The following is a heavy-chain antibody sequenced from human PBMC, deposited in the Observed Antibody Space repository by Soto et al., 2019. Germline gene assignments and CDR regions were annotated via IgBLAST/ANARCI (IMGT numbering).Heavy chain of an antibody. CDR3: AKDLQSYGDYDYYCYGMDV. Sequence: QVQLVESGGGEVQPGRSLTISCAASGFTFSTYGMHWVRQTPGKGLERGAVISYDGTNKFYSDSVKGRFTISRDNFKNTLPLHMNSLRADDTAVYSCAKDLQSYGDYDYYCYGMDVWGLGTRVTVSS. CDR2: ISYDGTNK. CDR1: GFTFSTYG. D-gene: IGHD4-17*01. J-gene: IGHJ6*02. V-gene: IGHV3-30*18.